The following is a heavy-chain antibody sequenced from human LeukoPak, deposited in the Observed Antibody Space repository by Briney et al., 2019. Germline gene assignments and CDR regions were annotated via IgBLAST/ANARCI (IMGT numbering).Heavy chain of an antibody. J-gene: IGHJ4*02. CDR2: INHSGNT. CDR3: ARKTVSTRVDY. Sequence: SETLSLTCAVYGGSFSGYYWSWIRQPPGKGLEWIGEINHSGNTGYNPSLKSRVTISVDTSKNQFSLKLSSVTAADTAVYYCARKTVSTRVDYWGQGTLVTVSS. CDR1: GGSFSGYY. D-gene: IGHD5/OR15-5a*01. V-gene: IGHV4-34*01.